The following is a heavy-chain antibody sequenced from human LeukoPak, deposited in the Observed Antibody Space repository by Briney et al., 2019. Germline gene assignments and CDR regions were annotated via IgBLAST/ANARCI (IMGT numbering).Heavy chain of an antibody. CDR2: ISSSGSTI. Sequence: GGSLRLSCAASGFTFSSYEMNWVRQAPGKGLEWVSYISSSGSTIYYADSVKGRFTISRDNAKNSLYLQMYSLRAEDTAVYYCAREGENYCSSTSCYTRGYSYGWDFDYWGQGTLVTVSS. J-gene: IGHJ4*02. CDR3: AREGENYCSSTSCYTRGYSYGWDFDY. CDR1: GFTFSSYE. V-gene: IGHV3-48*03. D-gene: IGHD2-2*02.